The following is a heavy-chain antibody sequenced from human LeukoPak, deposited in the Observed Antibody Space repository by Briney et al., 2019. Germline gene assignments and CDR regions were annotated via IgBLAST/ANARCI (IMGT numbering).Heavy chain of an antibody. CDR1: GFTFSNAW. V-gene: IGHV3-15*01. CDR3: TTDTVGATPNFDY. CDR2: IKSKTDGGTT. D-gene: IGHD1-26*01. Sequence: GGTLRLSCAASGFTFSNAWMSWVRQAPGKGLEWVGRIKSKTDGGTTDYAAPVKGRFTISRDDSKNTLYLQMNSLKTEDTAVYYCTTDTVGATPNFDYWGQGTLVTVSS. J-gene: IGHJ4*02.